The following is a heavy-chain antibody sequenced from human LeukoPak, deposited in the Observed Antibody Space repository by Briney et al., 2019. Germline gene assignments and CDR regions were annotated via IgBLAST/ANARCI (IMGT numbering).Heavy chain of an antibody. J-gene: IGHJ4*02. CDR1: GYTFTSSD. V-gene: IGHV1-8*01. CDR3: ARGRSGLAAAGTYGY. Sequence: GASVKFSCKASGYTFTSSDINWVRQATGQGLEWMGWINPKSGRTGYAKKFQVRVSMTMNTSISTAYMEVSSLRFEDTAVYYCARGRSGLAAAGTYGYWGQGTLITVSS. CDR2: INPKSGRT. D-gene: IGHD6-13*01.